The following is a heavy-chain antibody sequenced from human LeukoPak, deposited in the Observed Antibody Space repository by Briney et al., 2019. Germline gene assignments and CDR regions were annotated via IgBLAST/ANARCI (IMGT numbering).Heavy chain of an antibody. CDR2: INHSGST. D-gene: IGHD3-22*01. J-gene: IGHJ5*02. CDR3: ARGRDYDSSSRP. V-gene: IGHV4-34*01. Sequence: PSETLSLTCAVYGGSFSGYYWSWIRQPPGKGLEWIGEINHSGSTNYNPSLKSRVTISVDTSKNQFSLKLSSVTAADTAVYYCARGRDYDSSSRPWGQGTLVTVSS. CDR1: GGSFSGYY.